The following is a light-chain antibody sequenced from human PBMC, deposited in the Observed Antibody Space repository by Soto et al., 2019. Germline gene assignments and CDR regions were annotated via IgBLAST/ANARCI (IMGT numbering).Light chain of an antibody. CDR2: GAS. V-gene: IGKV3-20*01. Sequence: EILFPQSPDTLSLSPGERATLSCKVSQTVSSNYLAWCQQRPGQAPRLLIYGASTRAAGIPDRFSGSGSGTDFTLTITRLEPEDSAVYFCQQYTGPPTTFGQGTRLEIK. CDR3: QQYTGPPTT. J-gene: IGKJ5*01. CDR1: QTVSSNY.